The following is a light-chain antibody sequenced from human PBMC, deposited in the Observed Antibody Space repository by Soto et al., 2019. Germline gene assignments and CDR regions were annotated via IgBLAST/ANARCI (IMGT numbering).Light chain of an antibody. CDR3: QQYGSSPQPT. CDR1: QSVSSSY. J-gene: IGKJ1*01. V-gene: IGKV3-20*01. Sequence: EIVLTQSPGTLSLSPGERATLSCRASQSVSSSYLAWYQQKPGQAPRLLIYGASSRATGIPDRFSGSGSGTDFTITISRLEPEDFAVYYCQQYGSSPQPTCGQGTKVEIK. CDR2: GAS.